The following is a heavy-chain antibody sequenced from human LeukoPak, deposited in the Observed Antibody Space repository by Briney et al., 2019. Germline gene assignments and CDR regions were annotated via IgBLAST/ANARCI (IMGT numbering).Heavy chain of an antibody. CDR2: INSDGSSI. J-gene: IGHJ4*02. V-gene: IGHV3-74*01. CDR3: AKNGHGSGSYYPRTKYYFDY. D-gene: IGHD3-10*01. Sequence: PGGSLRLSCAASGFTFSSYWMHWVRQAPGKGLVWVSRINSDGSSINYADFVKGRFTISRDNSKNTLYLQMNSLRAEDTAVYYCAKNGHGSGSYYPRTKYYFDYWGQGTLVTVSS. CDR1: GFTFSSYW.